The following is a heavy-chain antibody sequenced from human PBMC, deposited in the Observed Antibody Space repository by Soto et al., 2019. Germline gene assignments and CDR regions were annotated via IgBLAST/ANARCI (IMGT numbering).Heavy chain of an antibody. Sequence: EVQLVESGGGLVQPGGSLRLSCAASGFNVSSNYMTWVRQAPGKGLEWVSVIYSGGSTYYADSVKGRFTISRDTSKNTLYLQMNSLRAEDTAVYHCAKQLLVAYYFDYWGQGTLVTVSS. CDR3: AKQLLVAYYFDY. J-gene: IGHJ4*02. CDR1: GFNVSSNY. D-gene: IGHD2-15*01. CDR2: IYSGGST. V-gene: IGHV3-66*04.